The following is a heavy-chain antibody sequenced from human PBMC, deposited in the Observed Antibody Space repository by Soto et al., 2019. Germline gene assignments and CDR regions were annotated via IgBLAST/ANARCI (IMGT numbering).Heavy chain of an antibody. V-gene: IGHV4-34*01. D-gene: IGHD2-15*01. CDR2: INHSGST. CDR3: ARGRSLRLAATRRAHYFDY. Sequence: SETLSLTCAVYGGSFSGYYWSWIRQPPGKGLEWIGEINHSGSTNYNPSLKSRVTISVGTSKNQFSLKLSPVTAADTAGYYCARGRSLRLAATRRAHYFDYWGQGTLVTVSS. J-gene: IGHJ4*02. CDR1: GGSFSGYY.